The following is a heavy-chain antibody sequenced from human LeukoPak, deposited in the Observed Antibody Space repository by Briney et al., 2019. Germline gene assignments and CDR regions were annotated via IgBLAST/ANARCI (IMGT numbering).Heavy chain of an antibody. CDR1: GYTFTSYG. CDR2: ISAYNGNT. CDR3: ARRAGVGTTIFGVVRGYYYYGMDV. D-gene: IGHD3-3*01. J-gene: IGHJ6*02. Sequence: ASVKVFCKASGYTFTSYGISWVRQAPGQGLEWMGWISAYNGNTNYAQKLQGRVTMTTDTSTSTAYMELRSLRSDDTAVYYCARRAGVGTTIFGVVRGYYYYGMDVWGQGTTVTVSS. V-gene: IGHV1-18*01.